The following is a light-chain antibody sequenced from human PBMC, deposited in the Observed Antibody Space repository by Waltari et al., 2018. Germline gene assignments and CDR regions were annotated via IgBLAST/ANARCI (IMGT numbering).Light chain of an antibody. V-gene: IGKV1-39*01. CDR2: AAS. J-gene: IGKJ1*01. CDR3: QQSYTIPWT. Sequence: TQSPSSLSASVGDRVTITCRASQSISIYLNWYQQKPGKSPKPLIYAASSLQSGVPSRLSGSGSGTDFTLTISNLQPEDFATYFCQQSYTIPWTFGQGTKEEIK. CDR1: QSISIY.